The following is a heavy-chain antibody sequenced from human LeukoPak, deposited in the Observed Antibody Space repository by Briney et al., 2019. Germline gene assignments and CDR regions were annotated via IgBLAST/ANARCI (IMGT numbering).Heavy chain of an antibody. D-gene: IGHD4-17*01. CDR1: GGSFSGYY. Sequence: SETLSLTCAVYGGSFSGYYWSWIRQPPGKGLEWIGEINHSGSTNYNPSLKSRVTISVDTSKNQFSLKLSSVTAADTAVYYCARERRHDYGDYAGPRLFDYWGQGTLVTVSS. CDR2: INHSGST. V-gene: IGHV4-34*01. J-gene: IGHJ4*02. CDR3: ARERRHDYGDYAGPRLFDY.